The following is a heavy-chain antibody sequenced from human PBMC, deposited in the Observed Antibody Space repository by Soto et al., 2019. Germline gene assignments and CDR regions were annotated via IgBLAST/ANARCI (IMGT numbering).Heavy chain of an antibody. J-gene: IGHJ4*02. CDR1: GFTFSSYA. D-gene: IGHD6-13*01. CDR3: AKPYSCSWYGPFDY. CDR2: ISGSGDNT. Sequence: EVQLLESGGGLVQPGGSLRLSCAAFGFTFSSYAMSWVRQAPGKGLEWVSTISGSGDNTFYADSVKGRFTISRDNSKNTLYLPMSSLRAEDTAVYYCAKPYSCSWYGPFDYWGQGTLVTVSS. V-gene: IGHV3-23*01.